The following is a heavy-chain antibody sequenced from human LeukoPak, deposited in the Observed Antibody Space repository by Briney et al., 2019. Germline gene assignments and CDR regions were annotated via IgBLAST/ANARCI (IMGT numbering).Heavy chain of an antibody. V-gene: IGHV1-46*01. CDR1: GYTFSTYY. D-gene: IGHD4-17*01. Sequence: ASVKVSCKASGYTFSTYYMHWVRQAPGQGLEWMGIINPSGTDSNYAQKFQGRVTMTTDMSTSTANMELSILRSEDTAVYYCARDGGGDYDFDYWGQGTLVTVSS. CDR2: INPSGTDS. CDR3: ARDGGGDYDFDY. J-gene: IGHJ4*02.